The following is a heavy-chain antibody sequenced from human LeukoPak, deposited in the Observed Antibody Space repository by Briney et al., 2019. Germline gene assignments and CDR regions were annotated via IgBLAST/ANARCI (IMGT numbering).Heavy chain of an antibody. CDR2: IYSGGST. D-gene: IGHD3-10*01. V-gene: IGHV3-66*01. Sequence: GGSLRLSCAASGFTFSSYWMSWVRQAPRKGLEWVSVIYSGGSTYYADSVKGRFTISRDNSKNTLYLQMNSLRAEDTAVYYCARDLDYGSGSSYWGQGTLVTVSS. CDR3: ARDLDYGSGSSY. J-gene: IGHJ4*02. CDR1: GFTFSSYW.